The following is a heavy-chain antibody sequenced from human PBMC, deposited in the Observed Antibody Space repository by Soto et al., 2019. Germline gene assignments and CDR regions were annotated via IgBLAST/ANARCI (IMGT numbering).Heavy chain of an antibody. J-gene: IGHJ6*02. CDR1: GDSVSSKSAA. Sequence: PSQPLSLTCAISGDSVSSKSAAWNWISQSPSRGLEWLGRTYYRSKWYNDYAVSVKSRITINPDTSKNQFSLQLNSVTPEDTAVYYCARDRLELRYGMDVWGQGTTVTVS. D-gene: IGHD1-7*01. CDR2: TYYRSKWYN. V-gene: IGHV6-1*01. CDR3: ARDRLELRYGMDV.